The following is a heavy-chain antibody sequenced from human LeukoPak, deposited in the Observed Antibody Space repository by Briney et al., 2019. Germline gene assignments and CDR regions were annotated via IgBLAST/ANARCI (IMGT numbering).Heavy chain of an antibody. D-gene: IGHD2-2*01. J-gene: IGHJ4*02. CDR1: GFTFSSYG. Sequence: GGSLRLSCAASGFTFSSYGMHWVRQAPGKGLEWVAVISYDGSNKYYADSVKGRFTISRDNSKNTLYLQMNSLRAEDTAVYYCAHGSMYQLDYWGQGTLVTVSS. V-gene: IGHV3-30*04. CDR3: AHGSMYQLDY. CDR2: ISYDGSNK.